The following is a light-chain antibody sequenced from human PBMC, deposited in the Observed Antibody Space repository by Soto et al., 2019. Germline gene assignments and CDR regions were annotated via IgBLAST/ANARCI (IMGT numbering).Light chain of an antibody. CDR1: SSTIGAGYD. CDR3: QSYDSSLSGYV. V-gene: IGLV1-40*01. CDR2: GNS. Sequence: QSVLTQPPSVSGAPGQRVTLSCTGSSSTIGAGYDVHWYQQLPGTAPKLLIYGNSNRPSGVPDRFSGSKSGTSAFLAITGLQAEDEADYYCQSYDSSLSGYVFGTGTKLTVL. J-gene: IGLJ1*01.